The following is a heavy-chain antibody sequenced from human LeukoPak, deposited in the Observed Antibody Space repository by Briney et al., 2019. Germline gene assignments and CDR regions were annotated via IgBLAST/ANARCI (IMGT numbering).Heavy chain of an antibody. CDR1: GGSISSGDYY. D-gene: IGHD3-3*01. Sequence: SETLSLTCTVSGGSISSGDYYWRWIRQPPGKGLEWIGYIYYRGSTYYHPPLKSRVTISVDTSKNQFSLKLSSVTAADTAVYYCARGAGGTIFGVVIIGSYDAFDIWGQGTMVTVSS. J-gene: IGHJ3*02. CDR3: ARGAGGTIFGVVIIGSYDAFDI. V-gene: IGHV4-30-4*08. CDR2: IYYRGST.